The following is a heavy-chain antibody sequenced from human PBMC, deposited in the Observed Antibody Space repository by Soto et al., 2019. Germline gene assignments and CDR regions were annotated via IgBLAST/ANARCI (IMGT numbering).Heavy chain of an antibody. V-gene: IGHV2-5*02. D-gene: IGHD6-19*01. CDR2: IYWDDDK. J-gene: IGHJ3*02. CDR3: ARAPYSSFGDAFDI. CDR1: GFSLSTSGVG. Sequence: SGPTLVKPTQTLTLTCTFSGFSLSTSGVGVGWIRQPPGKALEWLALIYWDDDKRYSPSLKSRLTITKDTSKNQVVLTMTNMDPVDTATYYCARAPYSSFGDAFDIWGQGTMVTVSS.